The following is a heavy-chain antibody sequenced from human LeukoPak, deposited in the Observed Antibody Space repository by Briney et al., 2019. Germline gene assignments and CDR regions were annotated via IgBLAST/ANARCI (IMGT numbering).Heavy chain of an antibody. CDR2: IYYNGNT. Sequence: SETLSLTCTVSGGSISSGDYYWNWIRQPPGKGLEWIGDIYYNGNTYYNASLKSRVTISVDTSKNQFSLRLSSVTAADTAVYYCARQLTNTDIDGGADWFDPWGQGTLVTVSS. CDR1: GGSISSGDYY. CDR3: ARQLTNTDIDGGADWFDP. J-gene: IGHJ5*02. D-gene: IGHD5-12*01. V-gene: IGHV4-30-4*01.